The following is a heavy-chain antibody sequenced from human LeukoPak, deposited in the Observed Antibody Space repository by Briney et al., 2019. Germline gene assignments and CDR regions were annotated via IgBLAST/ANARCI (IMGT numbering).Heavy chain of an antibody. J-gene: IGHJ4*02. D-gene: IGHD5-12*01. CDR3: ARADREKWLRWVDY. Sequence: GGSLRLSCAASGFTFSSYSMNWVRQAPGKGLEWVSSISSSSSYIYYADSVKGRFTISRDNAENSLYLQMNSLRAEDTAVYYCARADREKWLRWVDYWGQGTLVTVSS. CDR2: ISSSSSYI. V-gene: IGHV3-21*01. CDR1: GFTFSSYS.